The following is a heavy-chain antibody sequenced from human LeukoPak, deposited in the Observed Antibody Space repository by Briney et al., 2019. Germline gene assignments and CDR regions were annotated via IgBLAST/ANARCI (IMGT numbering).Heavy chain of an antibody. Sequence: GGSLRLSCAASGFTFSSYGMSWVRQAPGKGLEWVSAISGSGGSTYYADSVKGRFTISRDDSKNTLYLQMNSLRAEDTAVYYCAKDYYYDSSGITTDAFDIWGQGTMVTVSS. CDR3: AKDYYYDSSGITTDAFDI. CDR2: ISGSGGST. CDR1: GFTFSSYG. V-gene: IGHV3-23*01. D-gene: IGHD3-22*01. J-gene: IGHJ3*02.